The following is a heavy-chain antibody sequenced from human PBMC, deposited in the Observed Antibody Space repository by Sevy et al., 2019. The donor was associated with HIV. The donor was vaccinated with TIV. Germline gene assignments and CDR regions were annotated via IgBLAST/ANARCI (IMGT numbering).Heavy chain of an antibody. CDR2: ISSRSTYI. D-gene: IGHD3-9*01. CDR3: ARGDKDGWFDP. J-gene: IGHJ5*02. Sequence: GGSLRLSCAASAFTFSSNTMNWLRQAPGKGLEWVSSISSRSTYIFYADSVKGRFTISRDNSKKSLFLQMNSLRVEDTAVYYCARGDKDGWFDPWGQGTPVTVSS. V-gene: IGHV3-21*01. CDR1: AFTFSSNT.